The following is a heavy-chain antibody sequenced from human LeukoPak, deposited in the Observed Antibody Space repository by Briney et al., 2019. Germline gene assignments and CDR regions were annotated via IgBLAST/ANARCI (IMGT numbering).Heavy chain of an antibody. CDR2: ISSSSSYI. J-gene: IGHJ6*03. Sequence: GGSLRLSCAASGFTFSSYSMNWVRQAPGKGLEWVSSISSSSSYIYYADSVKGRFTISRDNSKNTLYLQMNSLRAEDSAVYYCAKVSADVVVVAAPIRRGYYMDVWGKRTTVTVSS. CDR3: AKVSADVVVVAAPIRRGYYMDV. D-gene: IGHD2-2*02. CDR1: GFTFSSYS. V-gene: IGHV3-21*04.